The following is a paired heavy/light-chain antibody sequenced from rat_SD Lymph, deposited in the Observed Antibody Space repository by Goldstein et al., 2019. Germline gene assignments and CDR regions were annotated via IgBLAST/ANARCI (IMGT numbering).Light chain of an antibody. Sequence: DIVMTQTPSSQAVSAGEKVTMSCKSSQSLLYSENKKNYLAWYQQKPGQSPKLLISWASTRESGVPDRFIGSGSGTDFTLTISSVQAEDLAVYYCEQYYDTPFTFGSGTKLEIK. V-gene: IGKV8S4*01. J-gene: IGKJ4*01. CDR3: EQYYDTPFT. CDR2: WAS. CDR1: QSLLYSENKKNY.
Heavy chain of an antibody. V-gene: IGHV2-1*01. Sequence: QVQLKESGPGLVQPSQTLSLTCTVSGFSLTSNSVHWVRQPPGKGLEWMGGIWGDGSTDYNSALKSRLSISRDTSKSQVFLKMNSLQTDDTAIYFCTVPFDYWGQGVMVTVSS. CDR3: TVPFDY. J-gene: IGHJ2*01. CDR2: IWGDGST. CDR1: GFSLTSNS.